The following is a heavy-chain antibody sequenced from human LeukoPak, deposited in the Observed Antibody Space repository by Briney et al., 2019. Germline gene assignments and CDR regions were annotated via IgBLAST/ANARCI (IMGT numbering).Heavy chain of an antibody. V-gene: IGHV3-NL1*01. Sequence: GGSLRLSCAASGFTFSSYGMHWVRQAPGKGLEWVSIIYSGGNTYYADAVKGRFAISRDNSKNTLYLQMNSLRAEDTAVYYCAKKGYYYDSSGYPDYWGQGTLVTVSS. D-gene: IGHD3-22*01. CDR1: GFTFSSYG. CDR2: IYSGGNT. CDR3: AKKGYYYDSSGYPDY. J-gene: IGHJ4*02.